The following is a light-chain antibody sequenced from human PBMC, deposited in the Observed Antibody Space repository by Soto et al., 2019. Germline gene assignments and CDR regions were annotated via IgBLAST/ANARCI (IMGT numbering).Light chain of an antibody. V-gene: IGKV1-8*01. J-gene: IGKJ1*01. CDR2: AAS. CDR3: QQYYSYPWT. Sequence: AIRMTQSPSSFSASTGDRVTITCRASQGISSYLAWYQQKPGKAPKLLIYAASTLQSGVPSRFSGSGSGTDFTLTISCLQSEDFATYYCQQYYSYPWTFGLGTKVEIK. CDR1: QGISSY.